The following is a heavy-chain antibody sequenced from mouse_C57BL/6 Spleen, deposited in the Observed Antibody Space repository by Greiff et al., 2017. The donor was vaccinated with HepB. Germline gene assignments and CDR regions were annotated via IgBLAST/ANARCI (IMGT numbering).Heavy chain of an antibody. J-gene: IGHJ4*01. CDR3: ASPYYYGSPMDY. V-gene: IGHV2-2*01. CDR2: IWSGGST. Sequence: QVQLQQPGPGLVQPSQSLSITCTVSGFSLTNYGVHWVRQSPGKGLEWLGVIWSGGSTDYNAAFISRLSISKDNSKSQVFFKMNSLQADDTAIYYCASPYYYGSPMDYWGQGTSVTVSS. D-gene: IGHD1-1*01. CDR1: GFSLTNYG.